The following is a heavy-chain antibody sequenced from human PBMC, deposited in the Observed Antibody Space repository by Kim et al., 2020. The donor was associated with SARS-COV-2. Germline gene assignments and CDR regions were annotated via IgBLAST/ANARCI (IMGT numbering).Heavy chain of an antibody. J-gene: IGHJ6*02. Sequence: GGSLRLSCAASGFTFSSYAMHWVRQAPGKGLEWVAVISYDGSNKYYVDSVKGRFTISRDNSKNTLYLQMNSLRAEDTAVYYCAREDSYSNYGWYYYYGMDVWGRGTTVTVSS. V-gene: IGHV3-30*04. CDR1: GFTFSSYA. D-gene: IGHD4-4*01. CDR3: AREDSYSNYGWYYYYGMDV. CDR2: ISYDGSNK.